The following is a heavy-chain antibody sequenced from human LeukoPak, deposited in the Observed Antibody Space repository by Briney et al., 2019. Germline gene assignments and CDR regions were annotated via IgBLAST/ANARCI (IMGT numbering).Heavy chain of an antibody. CDR1: GYTFTSYY. V-gene: IGHV1-8*03. CDR3: ARGGSSWYNYYYMDV. J-gene: IGHJ6*03. D-gene: IGHD6-13*01. CDR2: MNPNSGNT. Sequence: ASVKVSCKASGYTFTSYYMHWVRQAPGQGLEWMGWMNPNSGNTGYAQKFQGRVTITRNTSISTAYMELSSLRSEDTAVYYCARGGSSWYNYYYMDVWGKGTTVTVSS.